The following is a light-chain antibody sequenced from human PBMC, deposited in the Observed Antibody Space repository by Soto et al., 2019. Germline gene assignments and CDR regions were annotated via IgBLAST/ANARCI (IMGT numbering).Light chain of an antibody. J-gene: IGLJ1*01. CDR3: SSYTSSSTQV. CDR1: SSDVGGYNY. CDR2: DVS. Sequence: QSALTQPASVSGSPGQSITISCTGTSSDVGGYNYVSWYQQHPGKAPKLMIYDVSYRPSGVSNRFSGSKSGNTASLTISGLQAEDEADYYCSSYTSSSTQVFGTGTKVTV. V-gene: IGLV2-14*01.